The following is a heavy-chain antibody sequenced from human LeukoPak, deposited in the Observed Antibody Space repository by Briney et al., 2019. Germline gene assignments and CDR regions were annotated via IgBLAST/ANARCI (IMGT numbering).Heavy chain of an antibody. CDR1: GGSISSGGYY. D-gene: IGHD2-15*01. V-gene: IGHV4-31*03. Sequence: SETLSLTCTVSGGSISSGGYYWSWIRQHPGKGLEWIGYIYYSGSTYYNPSLKSRVTISVDTSKNQFSLKLSSVTAADTAVYYCARDRQLGYCSGGSCYSSTYYYYYGMDVWGQGTTVTVSS. CDR2: IYYSGST. CDR3: ARDRQLGYCSGGSCYSSTYYYYYGMDV. J-gene: IGHJ6*02.